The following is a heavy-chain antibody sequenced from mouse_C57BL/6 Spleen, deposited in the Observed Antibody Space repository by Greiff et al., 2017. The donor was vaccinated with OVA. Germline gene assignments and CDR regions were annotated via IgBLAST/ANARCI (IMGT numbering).Heavy chain of an antibody. V-gene: IGHV5-16*01. CDR2: INYDGSST. D-gene: IGHD2-4*01. Sequence: EVMLVESEGGLVQPGSSMKLSCTASGFTFSDYYMAWVRQVPEKGLEWVANINYDGSSTYYLDSLKSRFIISRDNAKNILYLQMSSLKSEDTATYYCARAGDYDPYYYAMDYWGQGTSVTVSS. CDR3: ARAGDYDPYYYAMDY. CDR1: GFTFSDYY. J-gene: IGHJ4*01.